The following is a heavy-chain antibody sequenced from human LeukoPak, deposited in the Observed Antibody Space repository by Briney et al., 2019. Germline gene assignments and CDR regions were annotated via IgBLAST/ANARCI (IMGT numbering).Heavy chain of an antibody. Sequence: GESLKISCKGSGYSFASYWIGWVRQMPGKGLESMGIIYPGDSDTRYSPSFQGQVTISADKSISTAYLQWSSLKASDTAIYYCARQGTTITPYYFDYWGQGTLVTVSS. CDR1: GYSFASYW. CDR3: ARQGTTITPYYFDY. V-gene: IGHV5-51*01. D-gene: IGHD1-1*01. J-gene: IGHJ4*02. CDR2: IYPGDSDT.